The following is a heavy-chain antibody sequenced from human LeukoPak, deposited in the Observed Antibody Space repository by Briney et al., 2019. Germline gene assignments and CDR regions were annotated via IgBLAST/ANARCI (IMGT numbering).Heavy chain of an antibody. D-gene: IGHD2-2*01. Sequence: GGSLRLSCAASGFTFSSYSMNWVRQAPGKGLEWVSYINSSGSTIYYADSVKGRFTISRDNAKNSLYQQMNSLRAEDTAVYYCARDGCSSTRCYDYWGQGTLVTVSS. V-gene: IGHV3-48*04. J-gene: IGHJ4*02. CDR2: INSSGSTI. CDR3: ARDGCSSTRCYDY. CDR1: GFTFSSYS.